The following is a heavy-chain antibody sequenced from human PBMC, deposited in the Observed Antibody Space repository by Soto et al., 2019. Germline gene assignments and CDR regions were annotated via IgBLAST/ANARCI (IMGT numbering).Heavy chain of an antibody. V-gene: IGHV3-33*01. D-gene: IGHD1-1*01. J-gene: IGHJ4*02. CDR2: IGSDGNNR. CDR3: VRGDNWNDEASDY. CDR1: GFMFSNHG. Sequence: QVQLVESGGGVVQPGRSLRLSCAASGFMFSNHGMHWARQAPGKGLEWGAVIGSDGNNRYYADSVKGRFTISRDNSKNTLYLQMNSLRAEDTAVYYCVRGDNWNDEASDYWGQGTLVTVSS.